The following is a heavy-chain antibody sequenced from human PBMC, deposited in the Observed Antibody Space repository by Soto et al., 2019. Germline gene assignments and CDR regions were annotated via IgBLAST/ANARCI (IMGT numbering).Heavy chain of an antibody. CDR1: GFSFSDHH. Sequence: EVLLVESGGGLAQPGGSLRLSCVGSGFSFSDHHMDWVRQAPGKGLEWVGRARNRAGSYTTEYAASVKGRFTISRDDSKNSLYVQMNSLKTEDTAVYYCSNSPVGKIGSGWGQGTLVTVSS. V-gene: IGHV3-72*01. CDR2: ARNRAGSYTT. CDR3: SNSPVGKIGSG. D-gene: IGHD6-13*01. J-gene: IGHJ4*02.